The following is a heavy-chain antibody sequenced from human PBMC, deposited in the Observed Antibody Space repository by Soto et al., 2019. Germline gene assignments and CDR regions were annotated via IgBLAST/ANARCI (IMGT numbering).Heavy chain of an antibody. V-gene: IGHV4-39*01. CDR2: IYYSGST. Sequence: KSSETLSLTCTVSCGSISSSSYYWGWIRQPPGKGLEWIGSIYYSGSTYYNPSLKSRVTISVDTSKNQFSLKLSSVTAADTAVYYCARHADRLRFLEWLPNFDYWGQGTLVTVSS. CDR3: ARHADRLRFLEWLPNFDY. D-gene: IGHD3-3*01. J-gene: IGHJ4*02. CDR1: CGSISSSSYY.